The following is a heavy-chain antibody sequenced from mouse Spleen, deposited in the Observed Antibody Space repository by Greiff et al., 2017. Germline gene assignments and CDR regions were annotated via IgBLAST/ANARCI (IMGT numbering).Heavy chain of an antibody. CDR1: GYTFTSYV. CDR3: ASYYYGRDYAMDY. J-gene: IGHJ4*01. CDR2: INPYNDGT. Sequence: HLVESGPELVKPGASVKMSCKASGYTFTSYVMHWVKQKPGQGLEWIGYINPYNDGTKYNEKFKGKATLTSDKSSSTAYMELSSLTSEDSAVYYCASYYYGRDYAMDYWGQGTSVTVSS. D-gene: IGHD1-1*01. V-gene: IGHV1-14*01.